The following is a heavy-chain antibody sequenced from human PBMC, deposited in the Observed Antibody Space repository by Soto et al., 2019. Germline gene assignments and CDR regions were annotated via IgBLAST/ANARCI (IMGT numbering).Heavy chain of an antibody. D-gene: IGHD5-18*01. CDR1: GFTFSDNL. CDR3: ASDIQSVGPRANDAFDV. CDR2: LNPDTGNT. V-gene: IGHV1-3*01. J-gene: IGHJ3*01. Sequence: QVQLVQSGAELKKPGASVNISGTASGFTFSDNLINWVRQVPGQGLEWMGWLNPDTGNTRYSETFQGRVTISRHPSASIAYLELSGLENEDTALYFCASDIQSVGPRANDAFDVWGQGTMITVSS.